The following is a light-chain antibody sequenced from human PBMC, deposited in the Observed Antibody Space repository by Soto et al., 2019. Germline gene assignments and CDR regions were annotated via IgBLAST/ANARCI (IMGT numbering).Light chain of an antibody. CDR3: QQYGSSWT. Sequence: EIVLTQSPGTLSLSPGGKATLSCRASQSVSSSYLAWYQQKPGQAPRLLIYGASSRATGIPDRFSGSGSGTDFTLTISRLEPEDFAVYYCQQYGSSWTFGKGTKVEIK. J-gene: IGKJ1*01. V-gene: IGKV3-20*01. CDR1: QSVSSSY. CDR2: GAS.